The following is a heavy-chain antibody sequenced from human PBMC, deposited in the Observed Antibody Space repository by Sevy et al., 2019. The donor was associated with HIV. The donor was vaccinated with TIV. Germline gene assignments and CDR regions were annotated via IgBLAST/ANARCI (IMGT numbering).Heavy chain of an antibody. D-gene: IGHD2-2*01. CDR3: ARDAGLVPAASAYYYYYMDV. CDR1: GYTFTSYG. Sequence: ASVKVSCKASGYTFTSYGISWVRQAPGQGLEWMGWISAYNGNTNYAQMLQGRVTMTTDTSTSTAYMELRSLRSDDTAVYYCARDAGLVPAASAYYYYYMDVWGKGTTVTVSS. CDR2: ISAYNGNT. V-gene: IGHV1-18*01. J-gene: IGHJ6*03.